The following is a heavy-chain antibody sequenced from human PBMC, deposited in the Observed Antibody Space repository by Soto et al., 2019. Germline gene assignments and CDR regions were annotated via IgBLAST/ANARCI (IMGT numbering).Heavy chain of an antibody. D-gene: IGHD6-13*01. CDR2: IYYSGST. CDR1: GGSITTYY. J-gene: IGHJ5*02. V-gene: IGHV4-59*01. Sequence: SETLSLTCTVSGGSITTYYWSWIRQPPGKGLEWIGYIYYSGSTNYNPSLKSRVTISVDTSKNQFSLKLSSVTAADTAVYYCASSPLGQQLDGSWFDPWGQGTLVTVSS. CDR3: ASSPLGQQLDGSWFDP.